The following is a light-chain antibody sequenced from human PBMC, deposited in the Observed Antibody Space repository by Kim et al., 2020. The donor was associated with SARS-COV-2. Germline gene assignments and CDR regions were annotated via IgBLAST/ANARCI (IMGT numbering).Light chain of an antibody. CDR3: QQRGNWPLT. Sequence: WSPGEGATRSCRASQSVSSYLAWYQQKHGQAPRLLIYDASNRATGIPARFSGSGSGTDFTLTISSLEPEDFAVYYCQQRGNWPLTFGGGTKVDIK. CDR1: QSVSSY. CDR2: DAS. J-gene: IGKJ4*01. V-gene: IGKV3-11*01.